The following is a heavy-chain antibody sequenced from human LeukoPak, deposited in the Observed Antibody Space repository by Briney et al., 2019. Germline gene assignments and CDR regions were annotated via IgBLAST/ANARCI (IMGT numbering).Heavy chain of an antibody. CDR2: ISSSGNTI. D-gene: IGHD1-26*01. V-gene: IGHV3-11*01. CDR3: ARSTRRDSEIALAEYFQH. CDR1: GFTFSGYY. Sequence: PGGSLRLSCAASGFTFSGYYMSWIRQAPGKGLEWVSYISSSGNTIYYADSVKGRFTISRDNAKNSLYLQMNSLRAEDTAVYYCARSTRRDSEIALAEYFQHWGQGTLVTVSS. J-gene: IGHJ1*01.